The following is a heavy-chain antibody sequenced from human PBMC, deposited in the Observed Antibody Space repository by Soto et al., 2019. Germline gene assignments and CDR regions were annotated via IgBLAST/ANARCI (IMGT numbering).Heavy chain of an antibody. J-gene: IGHJ4*02. CDR3: AKPPPSKAVDSPLLSLDY. CDR2: IGGSAGTT. D-gene: IGHD5-12*01. V-gene: IGHV3-23*01. CDR1: GFSFSSYA. Sequence: GGSLRLSCAASGFSFSSYAMTWVRQAPGKGLDWVSTIGGSAGTTYYADSVKGRFTISRDNSKNTLYLQMDSLRAEDTAVYYCAKPPPSKAVDSPLLSLDYWGQGTLVTVSS.